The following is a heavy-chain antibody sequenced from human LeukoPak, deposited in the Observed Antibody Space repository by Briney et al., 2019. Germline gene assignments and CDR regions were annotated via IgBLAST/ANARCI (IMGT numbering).Heavy chain of an antibody. CDR3: VRESLNFDC. V-gene: IGHV6-1*01. CDR1: GDSVSSNRAA. J-gene: IGHJ4*02. CDR2: TYYRSKWYT. Sequence: SQTLSLTSALSGDSVSSNRAAWNWIRQSPSRGLEWLGRTYYRSKWYTDSAVSVKSRITISADTSKNQFSLQLNSVTPEDTAVYYCVRESLNFDCWGQGTLVTVSS.